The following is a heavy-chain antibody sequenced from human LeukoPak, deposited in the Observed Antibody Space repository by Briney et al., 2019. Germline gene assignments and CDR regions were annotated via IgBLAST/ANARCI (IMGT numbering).Heavy chain of an antibody. D-gene: IGHD1-26*01. CDR2: INHSGST. J-gene: IGHJ4*02. CDR3: ARLEWELLLYYFDY. CDR1: GGSFSGYY. Sequence: SETLSLTCAVYGGSFSGYYWSWIRQPPGKGLEWIGEINHSGSTNYNPSLKSRVTISVDTSKNQFSLKLTSVTAADTAVYYCARLEWELLLYYFDYWGQGTLVTVSS. V-gene: IGHV4-34*01.